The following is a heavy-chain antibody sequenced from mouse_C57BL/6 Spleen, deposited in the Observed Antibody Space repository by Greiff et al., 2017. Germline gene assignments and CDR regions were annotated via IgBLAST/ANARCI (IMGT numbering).Heavy chain of an antibody. CDR1: GYAFTNYL. CDR2: INPGSGGT. Sequence: VQLQQSGAELVRPGTSVKVSCKASGYAFTNYLIEWVKQRPGQGLEWIGVINPGSGGTNYNEKFKGKATLTADKSSSPAYMQLSSLTSEDSAVYFCAREALDYWGQGTTLTVSS. J-gene: IGHJ2*01. CDR3: AREALDY. V-gene: IGHV1-54*01.